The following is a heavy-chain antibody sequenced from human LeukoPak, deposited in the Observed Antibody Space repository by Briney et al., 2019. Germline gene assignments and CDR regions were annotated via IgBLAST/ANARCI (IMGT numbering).Heavy chain of an antibody. V-gene: IGHV4-39*01. CDR2: IYYSGST. CDR3: ARERQRVDSPGAFDI. D-gene: IGHD5-12*01. CDR1: GGSISSSSYY. Sequence: SETLSLTCTVSGGSISSSSYYWGWIRQPPGKGLEWIGSIYYSGSTYYNPSLKSRVTISVDTSKNQFSLKLSSVTAADTAVYYCARERQRVDSPGAFDIWGQGTMVTVSS. J-gene: IGHJ3*02.